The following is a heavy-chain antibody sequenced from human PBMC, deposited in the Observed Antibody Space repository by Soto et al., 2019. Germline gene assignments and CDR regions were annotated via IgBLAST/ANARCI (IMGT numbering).Heavy chain of an antibody. J-gene: IGHJ4*02. Sequence: GGSLRLSCAASGFTFSSYAMHWVRQAPGKGLEWVAVISYDGSNKYYADSVKGRFTISRDNSKNTLYLQMNSLRAEDTAVYYCARSRGIFGVVHPPPGDYWGRGTLVTVSS. CDR2: ISYDGSNK. D-gene: IGHD3-3*01. CDR1: GFTFSSYA. V-gene: IGHV3-30-3*01. CDR3: ARSRGIFGVVHPPPGDY.